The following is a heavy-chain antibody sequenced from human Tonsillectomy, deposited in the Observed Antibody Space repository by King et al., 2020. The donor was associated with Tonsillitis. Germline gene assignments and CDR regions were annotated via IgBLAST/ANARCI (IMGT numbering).Heavy chain of an antibody. CDR2: INPNSGGT. J-gene: IGHJ5*02. Sequence: QLVQSGAEVKKPGASVKVPCKASGYTFTGYYMHWVRQAPGQGLEWMGWINPNSGGTNYAQKFQGRVTMTRDTSISTAYMELSRLRSDDTAVYYCARDGIYGDYVGWFDPWGQGTLVTVSS. CDR3: ARDGIYGDYVGWFDP. V-gene: IGHV1-2*02. CDR1: GYTFTGYY. D-gene: IGHD4-17*01.